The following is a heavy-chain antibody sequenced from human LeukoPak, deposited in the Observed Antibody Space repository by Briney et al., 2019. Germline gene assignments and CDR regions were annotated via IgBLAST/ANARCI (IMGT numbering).Heavy chain of an antibody. J-gene: IGHJ4*02. CDR1: GGTFSSYA. D-gene: IGHD6-13*01. V-gene: IGHV1-69*05. CDR2: IIPIFGTA. CDR3: ARASAAAAGRRAGMMGD. Sequence: ASVKVSCKASGGTFSSYAISWVRQAPGQGLEWMGGIIPIFGTANYAQKFQGRVTMTRDMSTSTVYMELSSLRSQDTAVYYCARASAAAAGRRAGMMGDWGQGTLVTVSS.